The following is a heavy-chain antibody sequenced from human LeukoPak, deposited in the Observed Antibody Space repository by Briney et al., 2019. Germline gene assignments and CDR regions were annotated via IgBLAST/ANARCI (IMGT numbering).Heavy chain of an antibody. Sequence: SGGSLRLSCAASGFTFSSYAMSWVRQAPGKGLEWVSVISGSGGRTYYADSVKGRFTISRDNSKNTLYVQMNSLRAEDTAVYYCAKDLLAATIDYYFDYWGQGTLVTVFS. CDR3: AKDLLAATIDYYFDY. D-gene: IGHD5-12*01. CDR1: GFTFSSYA. J-gene: IGHJ4*02. V-gene: IGHV3-23*01. CDR2: ISGSGGRT.